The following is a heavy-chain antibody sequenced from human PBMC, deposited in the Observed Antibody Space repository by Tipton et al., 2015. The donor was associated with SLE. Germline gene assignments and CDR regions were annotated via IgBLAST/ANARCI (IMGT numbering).Heavy chain of an antibody. CDR1: GGSISSSSYH. V-gene: IGHV4-39*07. D-gene: IGHD3-22*01. CDR3: ARRHYHENSGYHSDWFDP. J-gene: IGHJ5*02. CDR2: IYYSGRT. Sequence: LRLSCTVSGGSISSSSYHWGWIRQPPGKGLEWLGSIYYSGRTYYNSSLKSRVTISIDMSKNQFSLTLSSVTAADTAVYYCARRHYHENSGYHSDWFDPWGHGTLVTVRS.